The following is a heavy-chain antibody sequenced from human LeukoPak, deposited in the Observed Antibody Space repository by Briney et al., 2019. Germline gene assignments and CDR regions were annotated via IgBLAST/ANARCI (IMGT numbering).Heavy chain of an antibody. V-gene: IGHV1-2*02. J-gene: IGHJ1*01. CDR2: INPNSGGT. Sequence: AAVKVSCKASGYTFTGNYMHWVRQAPGQGLEWMGWINPNSGGTNYAQKFQGRVTMTRDTSIGTAYMELNRLRSDDTAVYYCARGSYDSSDFEYFHHWGQGTLVTVSS. D-gene: IGHD3-22*01. CDR3: ARGSYDSSDFEYFHH. CDR1: GYTFTGNY.